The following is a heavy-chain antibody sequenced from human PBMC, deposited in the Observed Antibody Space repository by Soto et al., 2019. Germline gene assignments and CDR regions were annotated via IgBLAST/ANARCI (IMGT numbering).Heavy chain of an antibody. CDR1: GYSFTTYG. CDR2: ISAYNGHT. CDR3: ARGGTWGARDFDY. V-gene: IGHV1-18*01. D-gene: IGHD3-16*01. J-gene: IGHJ4*02. Sequence: QVQLVQSGGEVKRPGASVRVSCKASGYSFTTYGIGWVRQAPGQGLEWMGWISAYNGHTDYAQKFQGRVTMPTDTATNTVSMELRSLKFDDAAVYYCARGGTWGARDFDYWGQGTLVTVSS.